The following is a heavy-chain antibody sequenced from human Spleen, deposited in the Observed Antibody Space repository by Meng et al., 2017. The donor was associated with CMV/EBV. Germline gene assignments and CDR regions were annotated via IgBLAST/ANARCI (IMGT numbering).Heavy chain of an antibody. Sequence: ASVKVSCKASGYTFTDYYMHWVRQAPGQGLEWMGWIIPNSGATNSAQKFQGRVTMTRDTSISTAFMELTRLTSDDTAVYYCARDNNWGPDYWGQGTLVTVSS. V-gene: IGHV1-2*02. J-gene: IGHJ4*02. D-gene: IGHD7-27*01. CDR1: GYTFTDYY. CDR3: ARDNNWGPDY. CDR2: IIPNSGAT.